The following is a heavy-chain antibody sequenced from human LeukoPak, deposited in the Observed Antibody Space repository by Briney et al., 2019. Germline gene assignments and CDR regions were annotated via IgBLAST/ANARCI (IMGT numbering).Heavy chain of an antibody. J-gene: IGHJ6*02. V-gene: IGHV1-69*01. CDR3: ARAQLWPNRYYYYYGMDV. CDR2: IIPIFGTA. CDR1: GGTFSSYA. D-gene: IGHD5-18*01. Sequence: SVKVTCKASGGTFSSYAISWVRQAPGQGHEWMGGIIPIFGTANYAQKFQGRVTITADESTSTAYMELSSLRSEDTAVYYCARAQLWPNRYYYYYGMDVWGQGTTVTVSS.